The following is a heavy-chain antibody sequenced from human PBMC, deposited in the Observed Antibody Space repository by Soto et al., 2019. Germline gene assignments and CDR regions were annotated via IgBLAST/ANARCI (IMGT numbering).Heavy chain of an antibody. D-gene: IGHD3-10*01. V-gene: IGHV3-53*02. CDR1: GFIVSGNY. CDR2: IYSGGST. CDR3: ARDGGLAEDGMDV. Sequence: EVRLVETGGDLIQPGGSLRLSCAASGFIVSGNYMSWVRQAPGKGLEWVSVIYSGGSTYYADSVKGRFTISRDNSKNTLYLQMNSLRADDTAVYYCARDGGLAEDGMDVWGQGTMVTVSS. J-gene: IGHJ6*02.